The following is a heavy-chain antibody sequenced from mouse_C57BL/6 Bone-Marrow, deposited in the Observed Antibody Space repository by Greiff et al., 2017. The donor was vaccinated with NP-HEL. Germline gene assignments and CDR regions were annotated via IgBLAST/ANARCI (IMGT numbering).Heavy chain of an antibody. D-gene: IGHD1-1*01. Sequence: VQLQQSGAELVRPGSSVKLSCKASGYTFTSYWMHWVKQRPIQGLEWIGNIDPSDSETHYNQKFNDKATLTVDQYYSTAYMQFSSLTSEDSAVYDGARSWATTVVASGMYYWVQGTSVTVSS. CDR2: IDPSDSET. J-gene: IGHJ4*01. V-gene: IGHV1-52*01. CDR1: GYTFTSYW. CDR3: ARSWATTVVASGMYY.